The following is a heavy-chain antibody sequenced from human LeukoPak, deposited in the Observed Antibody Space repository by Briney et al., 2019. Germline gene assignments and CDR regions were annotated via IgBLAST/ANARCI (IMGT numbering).Heavy chain of an antibody. CDR1: GDSVSSISVA. J-gene: IGHJ6*02. CDR3: SLARSEYHYGMDV. V-gene: IGHV6-1*01. CDR2: TYYRSKWYY. Sequence: SQTLSLTCAISGDSVSSISVAWNWIRQSPSRGLKWLGRTYYRSKWYYEYDFSVKSRINITPDTSKNQFSLQLTSVTPEDTAVYYCSLARSEYHYGMDVWGQGTTVTVSS.